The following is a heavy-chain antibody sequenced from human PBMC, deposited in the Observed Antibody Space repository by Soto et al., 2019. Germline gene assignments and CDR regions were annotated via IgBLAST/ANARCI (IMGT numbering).Heavy chain of an antibody. V-gene: IGHV1-46*01. CDR3: ARDWYYYDSSGYYYDAFDI. CDR1: GYTFTSYY. CDR2: INPSGGST. D-gene: IGHD3-22*01. Sequence: VKVSCKASGYTFTSYYMHWVRQAPGQGLEWMGIINPSGGSTSYAQKFQGRVTMTRDTSTSTVYMELSSLRSEDTAVYYCARDWYYYDSSGYYYDAFDIWGQGTMVTVSS. J-gene: IGHJ3*02.